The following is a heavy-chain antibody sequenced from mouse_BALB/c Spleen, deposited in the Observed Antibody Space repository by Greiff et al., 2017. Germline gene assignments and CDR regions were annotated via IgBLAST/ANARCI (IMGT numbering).Heavy chain of an antibody. V-gene: IGHV3-8*02. CDR2: ISYSGST. CDR1: GDSITSGY. Sequence: EVKLVESGPSLVKPSQTLSLTCSVTGDSITSGYWNWIRKFPGNKLEYMGYISYSGSTYYNPSLKSRISITRDTSKNQYYLQLNSVTTEDTATYYCARFRVDGYYYFDYWGQGTTLTVSS. D-gene: IGHD2-3*01. J-gene: IGHJ2*01. CDR3: ARFRVDGYYYFDY.